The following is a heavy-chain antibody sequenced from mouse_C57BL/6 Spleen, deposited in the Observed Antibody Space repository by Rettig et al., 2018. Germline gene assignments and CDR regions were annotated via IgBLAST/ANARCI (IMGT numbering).Heavy chain of an antibody. CDR3: ARNNDYLFAY. J-gene: IGHJ3*01. Sequence: SRLSISKDNSKSQVFFKMNSLQADDTAIYYCARNNDYLFAYWGQGTLVTVSA. D-gene: IGHD2-4*01. V-gene: IGHV2-2*01.